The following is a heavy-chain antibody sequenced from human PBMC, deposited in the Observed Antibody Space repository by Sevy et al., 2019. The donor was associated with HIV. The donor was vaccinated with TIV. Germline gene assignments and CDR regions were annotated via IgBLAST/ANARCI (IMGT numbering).Heavy chain of an antibody. CDR1: GFTFSSYW. V-gene: IGHV3-74*01. Sequence: GGSLRLSCAASGFTFSSYWMHWVRQAPGKGLVWVSRINSDGSSTSYADSVKGRFTISRDNAKNTLYLQMNSLRAEDTAVYYWARTGYSSSWYDYWGQGTLVTVSS. CDR2: INSDGSST. J-gene: IGHJ4*02. CDR3: ARTGYSSSWYDY. D-gene: IGHD6-13*01.